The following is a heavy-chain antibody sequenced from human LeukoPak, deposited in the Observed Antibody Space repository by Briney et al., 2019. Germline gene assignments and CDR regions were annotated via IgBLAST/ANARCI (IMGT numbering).Heavy chain of an antibody. CDR2: ITHSGST. D-gene: IGHD3-16*01. CDR3: ARGRRGRGRGRLGKWFDP. Sequence: KPSETLSLTCAVYGGSFSGYYWSWIRQPPGKRLEWIGEITHSGSTNYNPSPKSRVTISVDTSKNQFSLKLSSVTAADTAVYYCARGRRGRGRGRLGKWFDPWGQGTLLTVSS. V-gene: IGHV4-34*01. CDR1: GGSFSGYY. J-gene: IGHJ5*02.